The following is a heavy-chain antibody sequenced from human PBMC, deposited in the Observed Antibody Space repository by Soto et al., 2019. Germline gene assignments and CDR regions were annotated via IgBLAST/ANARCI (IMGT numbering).Heavy chain of an antibody. Sequence: ASLKVSCKASGYTFTGYDMHRVRQAPGQGPEWMGWINPNSGGTNYAQKFQGRVTMTRDTSISTAYMELSRLRSDDTAVYYCARHHTYYYGMDVWGQGTTVTVSS. J-gene: IGHJ6*02. CDR2: INPNSGGT. CDR1: GYTFTGYD. CDR3: ARHHTYYYGMDV. V-gene: IGHV1-2*02.